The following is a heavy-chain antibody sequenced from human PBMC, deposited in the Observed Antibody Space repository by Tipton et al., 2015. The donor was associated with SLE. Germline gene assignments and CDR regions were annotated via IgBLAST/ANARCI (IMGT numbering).Heavy chain of an antibody. CDR3: ARVPFDYSDSSGYYYGIDV. Sequence: TLSLTCKVSAGSFTGYYWSWVRQSPTKGLEWIGEIDHTGSTNYSPSLKSRVTISIDTSKRQFSLNLSSVTAADTAVYYCARVPFDYSDSSGYYYGIDVWGQGTTVTVSS. CDR2: IDHTGST. D-gene: IGHD3-22*01. J-gene: IGHJ6*02. CDR1: AGSFTGYY. V-gene: IGHV4-34*01.